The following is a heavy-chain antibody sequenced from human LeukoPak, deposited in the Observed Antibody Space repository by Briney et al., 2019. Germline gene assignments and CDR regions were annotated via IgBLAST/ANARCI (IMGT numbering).Heavy chain of an antibody. CDR1: GYSISSGYH. CDR2: IYHSGST. V-gene: IGHV4-38-2*02. D-gene: IGHD3-16*01. J-gene: IGHJ3*02. CDR3: ARDTYGPLDAFDI. Sequence: SETLSLTCTVSGYSISSGYHWSWIRQPPGKGREGIGSIYHSGSTYYNPSLKSRVTISVDTSKNQFSLKLSSVTAADTAVYYCARDTYGPLDAFDIWGQGTMVTVSS.